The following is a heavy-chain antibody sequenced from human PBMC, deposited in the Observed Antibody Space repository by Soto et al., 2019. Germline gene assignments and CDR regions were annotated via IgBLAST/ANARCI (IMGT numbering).Heavy chain of an antibody. CDR2: ISGSGGST. D-gene: IGHD3-3*01. Sequence: GGSLRLSCAASGFTFSNYAMSWVRQAPGKGLEWISTISGSGGSTYYADSVKGRFTISRDNSKNTLYLQMNSLRAEDTAVYYCAKGQSTYYDFWSRYYDWFDPWGQGTLVTSPQ. V-gene: IGHV3-23*01. CDR1: GFTFSNYA. CDR3: AKGQSTYYDFWSRYYDWFDP. J-gene: IGHJ5*02.